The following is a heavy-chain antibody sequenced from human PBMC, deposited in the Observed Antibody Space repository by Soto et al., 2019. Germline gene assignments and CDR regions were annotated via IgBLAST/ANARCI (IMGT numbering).Heavy chain of an antibody. D-gene: IGHD3-10*01. J-gene: IGHJ5*02. V-gene: IGHV4-61*01. Sequence: SETLSLTCSVSGVSVTRDTSYWSWVRQPPGKGLEWIGYISFSGSTKYIPSLEGRVTISVDTSKNQFSLKLYSVTAADTALYYCVKGGSHWFGPWGQGALVTVSS. CDR1: GVSVTRDTSY. CDR2: ISFSGST. CDR3: VKGGSHWFGP.